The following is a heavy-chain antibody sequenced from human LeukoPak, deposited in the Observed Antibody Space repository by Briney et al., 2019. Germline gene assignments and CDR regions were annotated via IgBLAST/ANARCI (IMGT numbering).Heavy chain of an antibody. Sequence: SETLSLTCTVSGVSISSYYWSWIRQPPGKGLEWIGYIYYSGSTNYNPSLKSRVTISVDTSKNQFSLKLRSVTAADTAVYYCARTVLMVYAIVEWGQGTLVTVSS. V-gene: IGHV4-59*01. CDR3: ARTVLMVYAIVE. J-gene: IGHJ4*02. CDR2: IYYSGST. CDR1: GVSISSYY. D-gene: IGHD2-8*01.